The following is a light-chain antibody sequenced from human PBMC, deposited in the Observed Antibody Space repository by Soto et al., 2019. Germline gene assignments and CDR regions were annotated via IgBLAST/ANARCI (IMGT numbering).Light chain of an antibody. CDR1: QSVSRD. V-gene: IGKV3-15*01. CDR2: GAS. CDR3: QQYNNWPFT. Sequence: EIVLTQSPATLSVSPWERATLSCRASQSVSRDLAWYQQKPGQAPRLLIYGASTRAPSIPARFSGSGSGTEFTLTASSLQPEDFAVYYCQQYNNWPFTFGPGTKVDIK. J-gene: IGKJ3*01.